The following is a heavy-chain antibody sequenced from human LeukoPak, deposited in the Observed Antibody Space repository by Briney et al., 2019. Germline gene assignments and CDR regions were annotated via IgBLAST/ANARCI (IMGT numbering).Heavy chain of an antibody. Sequence: GGSLRLSCAASGFTFLNYALIWVRQAPGKGLEWVSVIYSGGSTYYADSVKGRFTISRDNSKNTLYLQMNSLRAEDTAVYYCARGRDGYNTGGYWGQGTLVTVSS. CDR3: ARGRDGYNTGGY. D-gene: IGHD5-24*01. CDR1: GFTFLNYA. CDR2: IYSGGST. V-gene: IGHV3-53*01. J-gene: IGHJ4*02.